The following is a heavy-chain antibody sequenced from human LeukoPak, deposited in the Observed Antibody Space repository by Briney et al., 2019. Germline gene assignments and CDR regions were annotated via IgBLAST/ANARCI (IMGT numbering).Heavy chain of an antibody. CDR1: GFTFSSYA. D-gene: IGHD2-2*01. V-gene: IGHV4-34*01. CDR3: ARGRGLRYCSSTSCYLPGNWFDP. CDR2: INHSGST. J-gene: IGHJ5*02. Sequence: GSLRLSCAASGFTFSSYAMSWIRQPPGKGLEWIGEINHSGSTNYNPSLKSRVTISVDTSKNQFSLKLSSVTAAETAVYYCARGRGLRYCSSTSCYLPGNWFDPWGQGTLVTVSS.